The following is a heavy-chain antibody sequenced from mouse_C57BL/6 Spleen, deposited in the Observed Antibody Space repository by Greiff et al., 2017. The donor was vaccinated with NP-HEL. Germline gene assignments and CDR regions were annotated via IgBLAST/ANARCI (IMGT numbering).Heavy chain of an antibody. CDR1: GYTFTSYW. CDR2: IDPNSGGT. V-gene: IGHV1-72*01. J-gene: IGHJ2*01. D-gene: IGHD2-5*01. Sequence: QVQLQQPGAELVKPGASVKLSCKASGYTFTSYWMHWVKQRPGRGLEWIGRIDPNSGGTKYNEKFKGKATLTVDKPSSTAYMQLSSRTSEDSAVYYCARAHYYSNYVSYYFDYWGQGTTLTVSS. CDR3: ARAHYYSNYVSYYFDY.